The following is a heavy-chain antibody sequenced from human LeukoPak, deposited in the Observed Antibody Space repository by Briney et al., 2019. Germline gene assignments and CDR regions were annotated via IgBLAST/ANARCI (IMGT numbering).Heavy chain of an antibody. CDR2: IKPDGSEK. J-gene: IGHJ4*02. CDR3: GRGGFSSVNS. D-gene: IGHD3-22*01. V-gene: IGHV3-7*01. CDR1: GFTLSNYW. Sequence: GGSLRLSCAASGFTLSNYWMSCVPPAPGRGLEGVAKIKPDGSEKYYVDSVNGRFTIPRDNVKNALYLQMNSLRAEDTDVYHCGRGGFSSVNSWGEGTLVTVSP.